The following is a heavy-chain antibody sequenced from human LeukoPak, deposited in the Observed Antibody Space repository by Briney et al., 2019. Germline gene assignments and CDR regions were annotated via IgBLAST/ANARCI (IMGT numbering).Heavy chain of an antibody. J-gene: IGHJ5*02. V-gene: IGHV3-7*01. D-gene: IGHD3-3*01. CDR1: GFTFSSYW. CDR3: ARDLATIFGVVIPRGSGWFDP. CDR2: IKQDGSEK. Sequence: GGSLRLSCAASGFTFSSYWMSWVRQAPGKGLEWVANIKQDGSEKYYVDSVEGRFTISRDNAKNSLYLQMNSLRAEDTAVYYCARDLATIFGVVIPRGSGWFDPWGQGTLVTVSS.